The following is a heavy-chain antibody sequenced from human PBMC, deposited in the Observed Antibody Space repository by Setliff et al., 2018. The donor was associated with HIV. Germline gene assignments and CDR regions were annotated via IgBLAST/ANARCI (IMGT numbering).Heavy chain of an antibody. D-gene: IGHD5-18*01. CDR3: ARTLRAAAMGYFDY. V-gene: IGHV4-38-2*01. J-gene: IGHJ4*02. Sequence: KASETLSLTCAVSGYSISSGYYWGWIRQPPGKGLEWIGSIYHSGSTYNNPSLKSRVTISVDTSKNQFSLKLISVTAADTAVYYCARTLRAAAMGYFDYWGQGTLVTVSS. CDR2: IYHSGST. CDR1: GYSISSGYY.